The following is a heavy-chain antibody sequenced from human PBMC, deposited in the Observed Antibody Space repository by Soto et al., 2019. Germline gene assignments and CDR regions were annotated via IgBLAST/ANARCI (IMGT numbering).Heavy chain of an antibody. Sequence: SETVSLTCTVSGGSISSYYWSWIRQPPGKGLEWIGYIYYSGSTNYNPSLKSRVTISVDTSKNQFSLKLSSVTAADTAVYYCARAAAGYLIFDYWGQGTLVTVSS. CDR3: ARAAAGYLIFDY. J-gene: IGHJ4*02. D-gene: IGHD6-13*01. CDR1: GGSISSYY. CDR2: IYYSGST. V-gene: IGHV4-59*01.